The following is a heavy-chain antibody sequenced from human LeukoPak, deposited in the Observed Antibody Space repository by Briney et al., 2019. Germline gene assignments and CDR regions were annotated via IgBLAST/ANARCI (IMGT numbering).Heavy chain of an antibody. CDR2: IRYDGSNK. Sequence: PGGSLRLSCAASGFTFSSYGMHWVRQAPGKGLEWVAFIRYDGSNKYYADSVKGRFTISRDNSKNTLYLKMNSLRAEDTAVYYCAESHGWEASYYYYYMDVWGKGTTVTISS. D-gene: IGHD1-26*01. CDR1: GFTFSSYG. J-gene: IGHJ6*03. CDR3: AESHGWEASYYYYYMDV. V-gene: IGHV3-30*02.